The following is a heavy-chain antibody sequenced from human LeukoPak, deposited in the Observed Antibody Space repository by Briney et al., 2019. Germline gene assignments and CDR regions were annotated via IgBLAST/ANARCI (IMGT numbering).Heavy chain of an antibody. Sequence: ASVKVSCKASGYTFTGYYMHWVRQAPGQGLEWMGWINPNSGGTNYAQKFQGRVTMTRDTSISTAYMELSRLRSDDTAVYYCSTTVVNPWYFDHWGQGTLVTVSS. CDR3: STTVVNPWYFDH. V-gene: IGHV1-2*02. J-gene: IGHJ4*02. CDR1: GYTFTGYY. D-gene: IGHD4-17*01. CDR2: INPNSGGT.